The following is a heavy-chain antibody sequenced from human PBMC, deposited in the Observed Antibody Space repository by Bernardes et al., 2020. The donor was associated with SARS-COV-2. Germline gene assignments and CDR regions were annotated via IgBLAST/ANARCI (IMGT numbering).Heavy chain of an antibody. CDR1: GGSISSSSYY. CDR3: ARLWRQWRNFYYYYGMDV. V-gene: IGHV4-39*01. CDR2: IYYSGST. J-gene: IGHJ6*02. D-gene: IGHD6-19*01. Sequence: SETLSLTCTVSGGSISSSSYYWGWIRQPPGKGLEWIGSIYYSGSTYYNPSLKSRVTISVDTSKNQFSLKLSSVTAADTAVYYCARLWRQWRNFYYYYGMDVWGQGTTVTVSS.